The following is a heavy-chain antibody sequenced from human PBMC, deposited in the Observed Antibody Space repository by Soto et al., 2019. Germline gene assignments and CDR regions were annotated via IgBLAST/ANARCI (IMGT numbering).Heavy chain of an antibody. CDR2: IYSGGST. V-gene: IGHV3-66*01. CDR3: ARAPNFWSGYYTFDP. D-gene: IGHD3-3*01. CDR1: GFTVSSNY. Sequence: EVQLVESGGGLVQPGGSLRLSCAASGFTVSSNYMSWVRQAPGKGLEWVSVIYSGGSTYYADSVKGRFTISRNNSKNTLYLQMNRLRAEDTAVYYCARAPNFWSGYYTFDPWGQGTLVTVSS. J-gene: IGHJ5*02.